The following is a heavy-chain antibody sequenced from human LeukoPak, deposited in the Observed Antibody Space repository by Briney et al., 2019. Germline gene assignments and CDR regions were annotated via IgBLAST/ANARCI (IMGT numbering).Heavy chain of an antibody. V-gene: IGHV3-48*04. CDR1: GFTFSSYS. CDR2: ISSSSSTI. D-gene: IGHD3-10*01. J-gene: IGHJ4*02. CDR3: ARTHYGSGSYEPPFDY. Sequence: PGGSLRLSCAASGFTFSSYSMNWVRQAPGKGLEWVSYISSSSSTIYYADSVKGRFTISRDNAKNSLYLQMNSLRAEDTAVYYCARTHYGSGSYEPPFDYWGQGTLVTVSS.